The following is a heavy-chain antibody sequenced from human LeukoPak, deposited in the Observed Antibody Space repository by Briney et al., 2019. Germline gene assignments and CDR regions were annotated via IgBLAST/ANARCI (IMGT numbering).Heavy chain of an antibody. J-gene: IGHJ4*02. CDR2: IRDDGT. V-gene: IGHV3-23*01. D-gene: IGHD1-7*01. Sequence: GGPLRPSGAPSGFTLCIFPMIGVGQPPGGGLEWVSAIRDDGTWYADSVKGRFTISRDSSKNTLYLQMNSLRAEDAALYYCAKVNWNCGEHSWGQGTLVTVSS. CDR3: AKVNWNCGEHS. CDR1: GFTLCIFP.